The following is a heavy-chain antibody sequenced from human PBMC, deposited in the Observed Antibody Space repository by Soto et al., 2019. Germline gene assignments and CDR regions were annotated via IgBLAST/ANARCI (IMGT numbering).Heavy chain of an antibody. V-gene: IGHV4-4*07. CDR3: ARLGRITAMDDNWFDP. CDR2: IYSSGST. Sequence: PSETLSLTCTVSGGSISSYYWTWIRHPAGKGLEWIGRIYSSGSTNYNPSLRSRVTMSVDTSKNQISLKLNSVTAADAAVYYCARLGRITAMDDNWFDPWGQGTLVTVSS. J-gene: IGHJ5*02. D-gene: IGHD3-10*01. CDR1: GGSISSYY.